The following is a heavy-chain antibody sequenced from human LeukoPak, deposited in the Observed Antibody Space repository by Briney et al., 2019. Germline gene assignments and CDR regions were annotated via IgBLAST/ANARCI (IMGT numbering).Heavy chain of an antibody. CDR2: ISGYDGKT. J-gene: IGHJ4*02. CDR3: ARTVTTSYYYFDY. V-gene: IGHV1-18*01. D-gene: IGHD4-17*01. Sequence: ASVKVSCKASGYTFTTYGVSWVRQTPGQGLEGMGWISGYDGKTNYAQKVRGRVTMTTDTSPSTAYMDLRSLRSDDTALYYCARTVTTSYYYFDYWGQGTLVTVSS. CDR1: GYTFTTYG.